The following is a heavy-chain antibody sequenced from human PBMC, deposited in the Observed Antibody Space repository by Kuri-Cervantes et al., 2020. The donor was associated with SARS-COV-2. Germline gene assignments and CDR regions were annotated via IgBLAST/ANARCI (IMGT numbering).Heavy chain of an antibody. J-gene: IGHJ3*02. CDR1: GFTFSSYA. V-gene: IGHV3-30-3*01. CDR3: ARESILYVEGDDAFDI. Sequence: GESLKISCAASGFTFSSYAMHWVRQAPGKGLEWVAVISYDGSNKYYADSVKGRFTISRDNSKNTLYLQMNSLRAEDTAVYYCARESILYVEGDDAFDIWGQGTMVTVSS. D-gene: IGHD2/OR15-2a*01. CDR2: ISYDGSNK.